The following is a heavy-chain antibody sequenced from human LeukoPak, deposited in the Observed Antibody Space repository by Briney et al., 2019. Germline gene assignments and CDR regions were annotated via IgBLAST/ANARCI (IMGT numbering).Heavy chain of an antibody. V-gene: IGHV3-23*01. CDR2: ISGSGGST. CDR1: GFTFSSYG. J-gene: IGHJ5*02. Sequence: PGGSLRLSCAASGFTFSSYGMSWVRQAPGKGLEWVSAISGSGGSTYYADSVKGRFTISRDNSKNTLYLQMNSLRAEDTAVYYCARGSGFGESHWFDPWGQGTLVTVSS. CDR3: ARGSGFGESHWFDP. D-gene: IGHD3-10*01.